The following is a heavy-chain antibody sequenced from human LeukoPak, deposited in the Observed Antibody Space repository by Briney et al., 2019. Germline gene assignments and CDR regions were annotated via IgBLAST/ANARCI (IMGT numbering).Heavy chain of an antibody. CDR3: ARVHSDSSGYYRYYFDY. CDR1: GGSISSSSYY. V-gene: IGHV4-39*01. Sequence: SETLSLTCTVSGGSISSSSYYWGWIRQPPGKGLEWIGSIYYSGSTYYNPSLKSRVTISVDTSKNQFSLKLSSVTAADTAVYYCARVHSDSSGYYRYYFDYWGQGTLVTVSS. D-gene: IGHD3-22*01. J-gene: IGHJ4*02. CDR2: IYYSGST.